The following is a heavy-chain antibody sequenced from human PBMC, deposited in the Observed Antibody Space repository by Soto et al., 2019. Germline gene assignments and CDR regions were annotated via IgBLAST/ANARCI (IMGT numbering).Heavy chain of an antibody. CDR3: ARRRLLSYGNNWFDP. CDR1: GGSISSYY. Sequence: PSETLSLTCTVSGGSISSYYWSWIRQPPGKGLEWIGYIYYSGSTNYNPSLKSRVTISVDTSKNQFSLKLSSVTAADTAVYYCARRRLLSYGNNWFDPWGQGTLVTVSS. V-gene: IGHV4-59*01. J-gene: IGHJ5*02. CDR2: IYYSGST. D-gene: IGHD4-17*01.